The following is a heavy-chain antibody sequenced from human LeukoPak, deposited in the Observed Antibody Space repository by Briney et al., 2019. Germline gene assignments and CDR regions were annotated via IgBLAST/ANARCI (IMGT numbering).Heavy chain of an antibody. J-gene: IGHJ6*03. CDR1: GFTFSSYS. V-gene: IGHV3-48*01. Sequence: PGGSLRPSCAASGFTFSSYSMNWVRQAPGKGLEWVSYISSSSSTIYYADSVKGRFTISRDNAKNSLYLQMNSLRAEDTAVYYCARDLGYSYGPYYMDVWGKGTTVTVSS. CDR2: ISSSSSTI. CDR3: ARDLGYSYGPYYMDV. D-gene: IGHD5-18*01.